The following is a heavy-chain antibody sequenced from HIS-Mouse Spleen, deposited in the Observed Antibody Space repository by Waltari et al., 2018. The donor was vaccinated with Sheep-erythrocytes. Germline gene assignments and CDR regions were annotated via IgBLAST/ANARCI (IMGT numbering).Heavy chain of an antibody. J-gene: IGHJ4*02. CDR3: AQTGATTPHFDY. CDR1: GGTFSSFA. V-gene: IGHV1-69*04. Sequence: QVKLVQSGAEGKKPGSSVKVPCKASGGTFSSFAIIWVRQAPGQGLEWMGRIIPILGIANYAQKFQGRVTITADKSTSTAYMELSSLRSEDTAVYYCAQTGATTPHFDYWGQGTLVTVSS. D-gene: IGHD1-26*01. CDR2: IIPILGIA.